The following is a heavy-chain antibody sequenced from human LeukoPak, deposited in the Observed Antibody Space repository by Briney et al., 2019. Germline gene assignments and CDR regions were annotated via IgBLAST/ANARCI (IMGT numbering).Heavy chain of an antibody. CDR3: ATTAAAAGSDAFDI. CDR1: GFTFSSYG. Sequence: PGGSLRLSCAASGFTFSSYGVHWVRQAPGKGLEWVAFIRYDGSNKYCADSVKGRFTISRVNSKNTLYLQMNSLRAEDTAVYYCATTAAAAGSDAFDIWGQGTMVTVSS. D-gene: IGHD6-13*01. V-gene: IGHV3-30*02. CDR2: IRYDGSNK. J-gene: IGHJ3*02.